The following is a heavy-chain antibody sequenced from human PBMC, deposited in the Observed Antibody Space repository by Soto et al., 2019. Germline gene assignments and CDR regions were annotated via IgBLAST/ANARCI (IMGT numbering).Heavy chain of an antibody. CDR1: GYTFTSYY. CDR2: INPSGGST. CDR3: AREGGGNSVYYYYGMDV. D-gene: IGHD2-21*02. V-gene: IGHV1-46*01. J-gene: IGHJ6*02. Sequence: ASVEVSCKASGYTFTSYYMHWVLQAPGQGLEWMGIINPSGGSTSYAQKFQGRVTMTRDTSTSTVYMELSSLRSEDTAVYYCAREGGGNSVYYYYGMDVWGQGTTVTVSS.